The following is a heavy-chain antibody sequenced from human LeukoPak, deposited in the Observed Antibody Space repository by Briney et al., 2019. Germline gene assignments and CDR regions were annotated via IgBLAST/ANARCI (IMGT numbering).Heavy chain of an antibody. CDR2: ISGSGSTT. D-gene: IGHD2-15*01. CDR1: GFSFNSYS. V-gene: IGHV3-48*02. CDR3: ARGFCSGGRCHFDY. J-gene: IGHJ4*02. Sequence: GGSLRLSCAASGFSFNSYSMNWVRQAPGKGLEWISYISGSGSTTYFADSVKGRFTISRDNAKKSMYLQMNSLRDEDTAVYYCARGFCSGGRCHFDYWGQGTLVTVSS.